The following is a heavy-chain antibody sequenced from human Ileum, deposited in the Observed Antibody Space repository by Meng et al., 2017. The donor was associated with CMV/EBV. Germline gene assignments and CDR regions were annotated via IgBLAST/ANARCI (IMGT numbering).Heavy chain of an antibody. CDR3: ARDLTNKWFYY. V-gene: IGHV4-39*07. J-gene: IGHJ4*02. CDR2: MYFSGIA. D-gene: IGHD1-26*01. CDR1: GDPISRGSHS. Sequence: GPGLVKPSKTLSLTCAPSGDPISRGSHSWAWFRQPPGKRLEWIGSMYFSGIADYNPSLKSRVTISLHATQKQFSLRLTSVTAADSAVYFCARDLTNKWFYYWGQGTLVTVSS.